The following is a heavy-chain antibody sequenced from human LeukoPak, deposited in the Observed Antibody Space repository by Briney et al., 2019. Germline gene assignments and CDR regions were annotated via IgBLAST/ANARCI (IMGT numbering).Heavy chain of an antibody. CDR1: GFIFSSYG. Sequence: GGSLRLSCAASGFIFSSYGMTWVRQAPGKGLEWVSAISGSGSGGSTYYADSVKGRFTISRDNSKNTLHLQMNSLRAEDTAVYYCASLGSYFNSWGQGTLVTVSS. D-gene: IGHD1-26*01. J-gene: IGHJ4*02. V-gene: IGHV3-23*01. CDR3: ASLGSYFNS. CDR2: ISGSGSGGST.